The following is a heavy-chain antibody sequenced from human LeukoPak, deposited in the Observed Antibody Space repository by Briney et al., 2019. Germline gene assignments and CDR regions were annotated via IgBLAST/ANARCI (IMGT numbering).Heavy chain of an antibody. Sequence: VEPSETLSLTCSVSGFSISSYYWGWLRQPPGMGGEWNGFMHDSGTTFYNPSLKSRVTMSVDSSKMQFSLQLRSVTAADTAIYYCATDKRISGWYVFDYWGQGTLVTVSS. CDR2: MHDSGTT. V-gene: IGHV4-59*01. CDR3: ATDKRISGWYVFDY. CDR1: GFSISSYY. J-gene: IGHJ4*02. D-gene: IGHD6-19*01.